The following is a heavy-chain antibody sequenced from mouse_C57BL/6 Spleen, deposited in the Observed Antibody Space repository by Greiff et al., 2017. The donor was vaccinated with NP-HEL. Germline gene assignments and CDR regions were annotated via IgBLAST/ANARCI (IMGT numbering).Heavy chain of an antibody. CDR3: ARFTPVVPFDY. Sequence: VQLQQSGPELVKPGASVKISCKASGYSFTSYYIHWVKQRPGQGLEWIGWIYPGSGNTKYNEKFKGKATLTADPSSSTAYMQLSSLTSEDSAVYYCARFTPVVPFDYWGQGTTLTVSS. CDR1: GYSFTSYY. V-gene: IGHV1-66*01. CDR2: IYPGSGNT. J-gene: IGHJ2*01. D-gene: IGHD1-1*01.